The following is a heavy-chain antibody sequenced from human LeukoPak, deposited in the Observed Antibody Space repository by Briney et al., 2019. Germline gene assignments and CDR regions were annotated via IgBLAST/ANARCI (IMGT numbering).Heavy chain of an antibody. J-gene: IGHJ4*02. Sequence: GGSLRLSCAASGFTFRNYAMTWVRQAPGKGLVWVSRIKSGGITITYADSVKGRFTISRDNAKNTLYLQMNSLRAEDTAVYYCLRDLNWSLDQWGQGTLVTVSS. D-gene: IGHD1-20*01. CDR2: IKSGGITI. CDR3: LRDLNWSLDQ. CDR1: GFTFRNYA. V-gene: IGHV3-74*01.